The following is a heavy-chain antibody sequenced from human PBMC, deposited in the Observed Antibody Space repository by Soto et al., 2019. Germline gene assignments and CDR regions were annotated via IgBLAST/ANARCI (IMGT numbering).Heavy chain of an antibody. CDR2: IYYSGST. CDR1: GGSISSYY. V-gene: IGHV4-59*01. Sequence: QVQLQESGPGLVKPSETLSLTCTVSGGSISSYYWSWIRQPPGKGLEWVGYIYYSGSTNYNPSLKSRVTISVDTSKNQFSLKLSSVTAADTAVYYCARVNSGYRREIRVFGRYGMDVWGQGTTVTVSS. J-gene: IGHJ6*02. D-gene: IGHD3-3*02. CDR3: ARVNSGYRREIRVFGRYGMDV.